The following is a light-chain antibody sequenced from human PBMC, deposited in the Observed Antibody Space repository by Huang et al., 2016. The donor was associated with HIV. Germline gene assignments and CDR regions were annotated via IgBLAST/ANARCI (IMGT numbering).Light chain of an antibody. J-gene: IGKJ1*01. V-gene: IGKV3-15*01. CDR3: QQYNNWPGT. CDR2: GAS. CDR1: QSFSNN. Sequence: EIVMTQSPATLSVSPGERATLSCWASQSFSNNLAWYQQKPGQAPRLLIYGASTRANGIPARFSGSGSGTEFTLTISSLQSEDFAVYYCQQYNNWPGTFGQGTKVEIK.